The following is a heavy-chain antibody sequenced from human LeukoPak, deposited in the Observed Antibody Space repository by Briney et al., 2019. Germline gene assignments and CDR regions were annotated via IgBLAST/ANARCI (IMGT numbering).Heavy chain of an antibody. Sequence: SQTLSLTCTDSGGSISSGSYYWSWIRQPAGKGLEWIGRIYTSGSTNYNPSLKSRVTISVDTSKNQFSLKLSSVTAADTAVYYCAREPCRVGVPAAIDYWGQGTLVTVSS. J-gene: IGHJ4*02. D-gene: IGHD2-2*01. V-gene: IGHV4-61*02. CDR2: IYTSGST. CDR1: GGSISSGSYY. CDR3: AREPCRVGVPAAIDY.